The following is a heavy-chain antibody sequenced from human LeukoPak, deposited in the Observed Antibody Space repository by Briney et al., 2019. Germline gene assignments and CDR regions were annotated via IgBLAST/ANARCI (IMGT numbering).Heavy chain of an antibody. Sequence: ASVKVSCKVSGYTLTELSMHWVRQAPGKGLEWMGGFDPEDGETIYAQKFQGRVTMTEDTSTDTACMELSSLRSEDTAVYYCATGGYSYGSKGWFDPWGQGALVTVSS. V-gene: IGHV1-24*01. D-gene: IGHD5-18*01. CDR3: ATGGYSYGSKGWFDP. CDR1: GYTLTELS. J-gene: IGHJ5*02. CDR2: FDPEDGET.